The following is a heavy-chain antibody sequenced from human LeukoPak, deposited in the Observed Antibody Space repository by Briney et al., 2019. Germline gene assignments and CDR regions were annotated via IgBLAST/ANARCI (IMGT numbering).Heavy chain of an antibody. CDR1: GGSISSSNYY. D-gene: IGHD4-11*01. CDR3: VRQKITTSDY. J-gene: IGHJ4*02. Sequence: SETLSLTCSVSGGSISSSNYYWGWIRQSPGKGLEWIGSTYYSGSTYYNPSLKSRLTISVDTSKNQFSLKLSSVTAADTAVYYCVRQKITTSDYWGQGNMVTVSS. CDR2: TYYSGST. V-gene: IGHV4-39*01.